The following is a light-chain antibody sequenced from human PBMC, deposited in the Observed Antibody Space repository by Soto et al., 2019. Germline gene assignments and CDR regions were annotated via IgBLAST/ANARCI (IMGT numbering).Light chain of an antibody. J-gene: IGLJ1*01. V-gene: IGLV2-8*01. CDR1: SSDVGGYNY. Sequence: QSALTQPPSASGSPGQSVTISCTGTSSDVGGYNYVSWYQQHPGKAPKLIIYEVSKRPSGVPDRFSGSKSGNTASLTVSGLQAEDEAEYYCSSYVGSNNLYVFGTGTKLTVL. CDR3: SSYVGSNNLYV. CDR2: EVS.